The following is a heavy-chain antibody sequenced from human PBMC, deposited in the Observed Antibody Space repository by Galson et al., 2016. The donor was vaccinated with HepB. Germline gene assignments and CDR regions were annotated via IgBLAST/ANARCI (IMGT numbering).Heavy chain of an antibody. CDR3: ARVSGWHPDH. CDR1: GFIFSNYA. V-gene: IGHV3-48*01. D-gene: IGHD6-19*01. J-gene: IGHJ4*02. Sequence: SLRLSCAASGFIFSNYAMNWVRQAPGKGLEWVSYITRNTRTIYYADSVKGRFTISRDNDKNALYLQMNSLRVEDTAVYYCARVSGWHPDHWGQGITVTVSS. CDR2: ITRNTRTI.